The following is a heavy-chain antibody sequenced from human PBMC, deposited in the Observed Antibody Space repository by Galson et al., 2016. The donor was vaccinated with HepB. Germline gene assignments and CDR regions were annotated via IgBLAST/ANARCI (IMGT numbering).Heavy chain of an antibody. Sequence: SLRLSCAASGFALGGYAMSWVRQAPGKGLEWVSGISGRGGSTYYADSVKGRFSISRDNSKNTVDLQMNSLRAEDTAVYYCAKGFGATYYDILTGNDGWGQGTLVTVSS. D-gene: IGHD3-9*01. V-gene: IGHV3-23*01. CDR1: GFALGGYA. CDR3: AKGFGATYYDILTGNDG. J-gene: IGHJ4*02. CDR2: ISGRGGST.